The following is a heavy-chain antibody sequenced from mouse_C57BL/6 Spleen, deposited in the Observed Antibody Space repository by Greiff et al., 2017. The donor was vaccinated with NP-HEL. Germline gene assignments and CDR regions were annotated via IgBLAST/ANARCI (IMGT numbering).Heavy chain of an antibody. CDR3: ARSGITFYYFDY. D-gene: IGHD1-1*01. Sequence: VQLQQSGPELVKPGASVKIPCKASGYTFTDYNMDWVKQSHGKSLEWIGDINPNNGGTIYNQKFKGKATLTVDKSSSTAYMELRSLTSEDTAVYYCARSGITFYYFDYWGQGTTLTVSS. J-gene: IGHJ2*01. V-gene: IGHV1-18*01. CDR1: GYTFTDYN. CDR2: INPNNGGT.